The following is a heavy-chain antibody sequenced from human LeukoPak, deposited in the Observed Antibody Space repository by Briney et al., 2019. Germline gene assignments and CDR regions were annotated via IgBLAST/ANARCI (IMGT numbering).Heavy chain of an antibody. CDR1: GFTFGDYS. J-gene: IGHJ4*02. CDR3: TRVWLQYFDY. D-gene: IGHD5-24*01. V-gene: IGHV3-49*03. Sequence: GGSLRLSCKASGFTFGDYSMSWFRQAPGKGLEWVGFFRSKAYGGTTEYAASVKGRFTISRDDSKRIAYLQMNSLKTDDTAVYYCTRVWLQYFDYWGQGTLITVSS. CDR2: FRSKAYGGTT.